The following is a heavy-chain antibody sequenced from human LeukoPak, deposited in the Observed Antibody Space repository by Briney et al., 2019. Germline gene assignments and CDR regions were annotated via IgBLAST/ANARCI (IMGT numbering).Heavy chain of an antibody. D-gene: IGHD3-10*01. J-gene: IGHJ5*02. Sequence: SPSETLSLTCSVSGGSISSSSFYWGWIRQPPGKGLEWIGSISYSGSTYYNPSLKSRVTISVDTSKNQFSLKLSSVTAADTAVYYCARHRVAWVRGSWFDPWGQGTLVTVSS. V-gene: IGHV4-39*01. CDR2: ISYSGST. CDR1: GGSISSSSFY. CDR3: ARHRVAWVRGSWFDP.